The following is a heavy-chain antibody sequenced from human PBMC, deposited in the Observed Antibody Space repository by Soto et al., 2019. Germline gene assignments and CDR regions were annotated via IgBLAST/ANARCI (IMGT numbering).Heavy chain of an antibody. CDR2: MNPYTGNT. Sequence: QVQLVQSGAEVKEPGASVKVSCKASGYTFTTYDIYWMRQATGQGLEWMGWMNPYTGNTGYAQKFQGRVTVTRTTSISTVYMEMSGLRLDDTAVYYCARRKERSGPHYFDYWGQGSQVTVSS. CDR3: ARRKERSGPHYFDY. D-gene: IGHD6-25*01. J-gene: IGHJ4*02. V-gene: IGHV1-8*01. CDR1: GYTFTTYD.